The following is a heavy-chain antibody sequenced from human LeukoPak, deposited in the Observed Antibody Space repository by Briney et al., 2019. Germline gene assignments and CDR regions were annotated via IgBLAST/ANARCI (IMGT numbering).Heavy chain of an antibody. CDR2: IYTSGST. CDR3: APLTGGDAAFDI. CDR1: GGSISSYY. Sequence: SETLSLTCTVSGGSISSYYWSWIRQPAGKGLEWIGRIYTSGSTNYNPSLKSRVTISVDTSKNQFSLKLNSVTPADTAVYYCAPLTGGDAAFDIWGQGTMVTVSS. D-gene: IGHD2-21*01. V-gene: IGHV4-4*07. J-gene: IGHJ3*02.